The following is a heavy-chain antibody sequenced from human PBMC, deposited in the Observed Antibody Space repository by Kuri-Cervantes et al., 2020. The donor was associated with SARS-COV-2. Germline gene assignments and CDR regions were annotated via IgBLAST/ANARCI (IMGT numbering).Heavy chain of an antibody. J-gene: IGHJ4*02. CDR1: GGSISSGGYS. CDR2: IYHSGST. D-gene: IGHD1-26*01. V-gene: IGHV4-30-2*01. Sequence: SQTLSLTCAVSGGSISSGGYSWSWIRQPPGKGLEWIGYIYHSGSTYYNPSLKSRVTISVDTSKNQFSLKLSSVTAADTAVYYCAKASIVGATYFDYWGQGTLVTVSS. CDR3: AKASIVGATYFDY.